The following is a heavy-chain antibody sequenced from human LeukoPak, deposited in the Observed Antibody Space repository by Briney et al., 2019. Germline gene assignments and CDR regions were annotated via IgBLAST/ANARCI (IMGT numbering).Heavy chain of an antibody. CDR2: IYSGGST. J-gene: IGHJ5*02. CDR3: ARDIGPRGWFDP. Sequence: GGSLRLSCSASGFTVSSNYMSWVRQAPGKGLEWVSVIYSGGSTYYADSVKGRFTISRDNSKNTLYLQMNSLRAEDTAVYYCARDIGPRGWFDPWGQGTLVTVSS. V-gene: IGHV3-53*01. D-gene: IGHD1-26*01. CDR1: GFTVSSNY.